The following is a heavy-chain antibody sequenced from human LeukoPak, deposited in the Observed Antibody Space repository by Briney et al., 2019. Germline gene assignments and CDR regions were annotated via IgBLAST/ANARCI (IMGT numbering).Heavy chain of an antibody. CDR3: ARHRVGHCTSVTCPTFEY. CDR2: IYTSGST. J-gene: IGHJ4*02. Sequence: PSETLSLTCTVSGGSISSHYWCWIRQPAGKGLEWIGRIYTSGSTNYNPSLKSRVTISVDTSKNQFSLKLTSVTAADTAVYYCARHRVGHCTSVTCPTFEYWGQGTLVTVSS. D-gene: IGHD2-8*02. V-gene: IGHV4-4*07. CDR1: GGSISSHY.